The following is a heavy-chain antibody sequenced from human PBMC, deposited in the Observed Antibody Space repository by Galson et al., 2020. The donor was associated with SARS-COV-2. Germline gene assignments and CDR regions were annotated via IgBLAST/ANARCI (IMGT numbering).Heavy chain of an antibody. V-gene: IGHV4-59*08. D-gene: IGHD6-19*01. J-gene: IGHJ6*02. Sequence: SETLSLTCTASGGSINYYFWSWIRQPPGRGLEWIGYIYYKGNTIYNPSPRSRVSISADSSKNQFSVRLNSVTAADTAVYFCARHDAVPVYTIGMDVWGRGTTVTVS. CDR1: GGSINYYF. CDR2: IYYKGNT. CDR3: ARHDAVPVYTIGMDV.